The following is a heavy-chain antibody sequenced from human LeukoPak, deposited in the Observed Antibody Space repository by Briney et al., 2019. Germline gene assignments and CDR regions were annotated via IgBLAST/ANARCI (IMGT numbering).Heavy chain of an antibody. CDR3: AREVRSNWFDP. CDR1: GGFISSGGYY. Sequence: PSETLSLTCTVSGGFISSGGYYWSWIRQHPGKGLEWIGYIYYSGSTYYNPSLKSRVTISVDTSKNQFSLKLSSVTAADTAVYYCAREVRSNWFDPWGQGTLVTVSS. V-gene: IGHV4-31*03. J-gene: IGHJ5*02. CDR2: IYYSGST. D-gene: IGHD3-10*01.